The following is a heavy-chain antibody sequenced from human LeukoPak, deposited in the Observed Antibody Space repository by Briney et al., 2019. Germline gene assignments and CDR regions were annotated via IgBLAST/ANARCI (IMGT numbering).Heavy chain of an antibody. CDR1: GYTFNSYG. D-gene: IGHD4-17*01. J-gene: IGHJ5*02. V-gene: IGHV1-18*01. CDR3: ARVGLTTMSTWLDP. Sequence: GASVKVSCTTSGYTFNSYGITWVRQAPGQGLEWMGRIGGYNGNTNYAQKFQGRVTLTTDTSTTTAYMELRSLRSDDTAVYYCARVGLTTMSTWLDPWGQGTLVTVSS. CDR2: IGGYNGNT.